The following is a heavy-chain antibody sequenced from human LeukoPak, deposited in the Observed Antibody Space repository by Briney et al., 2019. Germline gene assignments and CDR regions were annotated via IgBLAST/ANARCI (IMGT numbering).Heavy chain of an antibody. J-gene: IGHJ4*02. V-gene: IGHV3-30*02. D-gene: IGHD4-17*01. CDR2: IRYDGSNK. Sequence: GGSLRLSCAASGFTFSSYGMHWVRQAPGKGLEWVAFIRYDGSNKYYADSVKGRFTISRDNSKNTLYLQMNSLRAEDTAVYYCAKGLSYGDYGDLDYWGQGTLVTVS. CDR3: AKGLSYGDYGDLDY. CDR1: GFTFSSYG.